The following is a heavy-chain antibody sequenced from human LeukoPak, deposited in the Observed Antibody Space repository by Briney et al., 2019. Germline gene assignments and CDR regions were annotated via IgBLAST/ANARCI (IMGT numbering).Heavy chain of an antibody. Sequence: GGSLRLSCAASGFTFNKAWMSWVRLAPGKGLEWVGRIKNKGDGGTTDYAAPVKGRFTVSRDDSKSTLYLQMNSLKTEDTAVYYCTTSGTPFEYWGQGTLVTVSS. D-gene: IGHD3-10*01. CDR1: GFTFNKAW. V-gene: IGHV3-15*01. CDR3: TTSGTPFEY. J-gene: IGHJ4*02. CDR2: IKNKGDGGTT.